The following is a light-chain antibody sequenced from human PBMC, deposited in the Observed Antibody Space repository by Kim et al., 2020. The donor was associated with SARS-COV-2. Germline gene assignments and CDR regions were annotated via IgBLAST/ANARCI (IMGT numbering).Light chain of an antibody. CDR2: NTS. CDR3: LLSCGGTWM. CDR1: GNTATSDHS. V-gene: IGLV7-46*01. J-gene: IGLJ3*02. Sequence: PAATDTVTCSSNGNTATSDHSPYWSQQPPAHAPMTLNYNTSKKPALTPSRSSASLLGGNAALTLSGAQPEDEAEYCYLLSCGGTWMFGGGTKLTVL.